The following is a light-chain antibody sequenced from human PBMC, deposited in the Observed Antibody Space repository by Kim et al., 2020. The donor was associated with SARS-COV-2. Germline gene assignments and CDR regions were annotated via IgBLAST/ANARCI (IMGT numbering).Light chain of an antibody. CDR1: GGSMATNY. CDR2: EDN. V-gene: IGLV6-57*02. Sequence: PCTGGGGSMATNYVRGYQQRPGRATATVIYEDNQRPSGVPDRFSGSIDSSSNSASLTISGLKTDDEADYYCLSYDNNNQGVFGGGTQLTVL. J-gene: IGLJ3*02. CDR3: LSYDNNNQGV.